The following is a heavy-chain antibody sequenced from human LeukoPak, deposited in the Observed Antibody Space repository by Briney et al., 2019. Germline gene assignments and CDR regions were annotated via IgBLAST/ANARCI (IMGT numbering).Heavy chain of an antibody. CDR2: IIPIFGTA. CDR3: ARMVAAAGYDAFDI. J-gene: IGHJ3*02. CDR1: GGTFSSYA. Sequence: SVKVSCKASGGTFSSYAISWVRQAPGQGLEWMGGIIPIFGTANYAQKFQGRVTITADESTSTAYMELSSLRSGDTAVYYCARMVAAAGYDAFDIWGQGTMVTVSS. V-gene: IGHV1-69*13. D-gene: IGHD6-13*01.